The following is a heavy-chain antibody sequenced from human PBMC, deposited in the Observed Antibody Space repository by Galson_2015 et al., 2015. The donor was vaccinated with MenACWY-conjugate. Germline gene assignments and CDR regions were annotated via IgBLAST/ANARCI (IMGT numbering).Heavy chain of an antibody. Sequence: PGKGLVWVSHINSDGSTTSYADSVEGRFTISRDNAKNTLYLQMNRLRAEDTAVYYCARMESIWGQGTLVIVSS. V-gene: IGHV3-74*01. CDR3: ARMESI. CDR2: INSDGSTT. D-gene: IGHD6-6*01. J-gene: IGHJ4*02.